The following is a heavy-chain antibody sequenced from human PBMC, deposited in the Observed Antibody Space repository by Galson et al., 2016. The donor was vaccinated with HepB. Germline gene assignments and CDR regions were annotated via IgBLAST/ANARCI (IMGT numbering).Heavy chain of an antibody. CDR3: ARGQELVPGGTDV. CDR2: IGITGDT. V-gene: IGHV3-13*01. D-gene: IGHD6-13*01. Sequence: SLRLSCAASGFTFISNYDMHWVRQAPGKGLEWVSAIGITGDTHYSGSVKGRFTISREKAENSLYLQMNSLTAGDTAVYFCARGQELVPGGTDVWGQGTTVTVSS. J-gene: IGHJ6*02. CDR1: GFTFISNYD.